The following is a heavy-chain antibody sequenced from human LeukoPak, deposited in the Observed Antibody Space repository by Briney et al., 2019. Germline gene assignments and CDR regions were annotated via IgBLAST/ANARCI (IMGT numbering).Heavy chain of an antibody. CDR1: GFTFSSYA. J-gene: IGHJ3*02. D-gene: IGHD3-10*01. Sequence: PGGSLRLSCAASGFTFSSYAMSWVRQAPGKGLEWVSYISSSSSTIYYADSVKGRFTISRDNAKNSLYLQMNSLRAEDTAVYYCARDFGERRVPNAFDIWGQGTMVTVSS. V-gene: IGHV3-48*01. CDR2: ISSSSSTI. CDR3: ARDFGERRVPNAFDI.